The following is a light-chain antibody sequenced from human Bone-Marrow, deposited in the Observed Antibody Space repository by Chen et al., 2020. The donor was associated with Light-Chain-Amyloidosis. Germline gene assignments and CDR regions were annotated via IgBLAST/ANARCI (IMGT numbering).Light chain of an antibody. V-gene: IGLV3-1*01. J-gene: IGLJ2*01. CDR2: RDK. CDR1: ELGDRY. CDR3: QAWDSPRRTVV. Sequence: SYELTQPPSVSVSPGQTATITCSGDELGDRYVSWYQQKTGQSPVLVINRDKKRPSGIPERFSGSNSGHTATLTISGTQAMDEADYYCQAWDSPRRTVVFGGGTKLTVV.